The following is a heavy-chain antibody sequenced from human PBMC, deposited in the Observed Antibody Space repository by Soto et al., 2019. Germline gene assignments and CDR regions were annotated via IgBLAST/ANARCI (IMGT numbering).Heavy chain of an antibody. D-gene: IGHD3-3*01. CDR1: GGTFSSYA. V-gene: IGHV1-69*01. J-gene: IGHJ4*02. Sequence: KISCKASGGTFSSYAISWVRQAPGQGLEWMGGIIPIFGTANYAQKFQGRVTITADESTSTAYMELSSLRSEDTAVYYCASNSKTNYDFWSAIDYWGQGTLVTVSS. CDR2: IIPIFGTA. CDR3: ASNSKTNYDFWSAIDY.